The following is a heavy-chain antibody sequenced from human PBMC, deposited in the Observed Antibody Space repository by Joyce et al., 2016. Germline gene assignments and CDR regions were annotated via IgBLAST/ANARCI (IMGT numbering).Heavy chain of an antibody. D-gene: IGHD5-12*01. CDR3: AHRPNSGYDPSAFDF. Sequence: QITLKESGPTLVKPTQTLTLTCAFSGFSLSTRGVGVGWIRQPPGKALEWLALIYWDDDKRCRPSLKSRLTITKDTSRNQVVLTMTNMDPVDTATYYCAHRPNSGYDPSAFDFWGQGTLVTVSS. V-gene: IGHV2-5*02. CDR1: GFSLSTRGVG. J-gene: IGHJ4*02. CDR2: IYWDDDK.